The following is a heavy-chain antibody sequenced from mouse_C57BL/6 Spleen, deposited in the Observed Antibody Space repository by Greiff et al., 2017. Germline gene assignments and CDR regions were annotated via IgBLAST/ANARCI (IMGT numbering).Heavy chain of an antibody. Sequence: VQLQESGAELVKPGASVKMSCKASGYTFTSYWITWVKQRPGQGLEWIGDIYPGSGSTNYNEKFKSKATLTVDTSSSTAYMQLSSLTSEDSAVYYCARESSGGYAMDYWGQGTSVTVSS. J-gene: IGHJ4*01. CDR3: ARESSGGYAMDY. CDR1: GYTFTSYW. V-gene: IGHV1-55*01. D-gene: IGHD3-2*02. CDR2: IYPGSGST.